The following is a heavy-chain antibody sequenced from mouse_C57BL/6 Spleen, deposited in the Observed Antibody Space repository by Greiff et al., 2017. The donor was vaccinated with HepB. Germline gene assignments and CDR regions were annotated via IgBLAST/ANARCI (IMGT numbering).Heavy chain of an antibody. V-gene: IGHV3-6*01. Sequence: EVKVEESGPGLVKPSQSLSLTCSVTGYSITSGYYWNWIRQFPGNKLEWMGYISYDGSNNYNPSLKNRISITRDTSKNQFFLKLNSVTTEDTATYYCARLEGYYFDYWGQGTTLTVSS. CDR3: ARLEGYYFDY. CDR1: GYSITSGYY. CDR2: ISYDGSN. J-gene: IGHJ2*01.